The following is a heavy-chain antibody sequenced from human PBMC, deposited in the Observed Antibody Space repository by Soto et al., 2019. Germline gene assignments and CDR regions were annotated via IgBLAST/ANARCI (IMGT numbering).Heavy chain of an antibody. J-gene: IGHJ4*02. CDR1: GGTFSSYA. CDR3: ARRGYYDFWSGYLGYFDY. D-gene: IGHD3-3*01. V-gene: IGHV1-69*01. Sequence: QVQLVQSGAEVKKPGSSVKVSCKASGGTFSSYAISWVRQAPGQGLEWMGGIIPIFGTANYAQKFQGRVTITADESTSTAYMELSSLRSEDTAVYYCARRGYYDFWSGYLGYFDYWGQGTLVTVSS. CDR2: IIPIFGTA.